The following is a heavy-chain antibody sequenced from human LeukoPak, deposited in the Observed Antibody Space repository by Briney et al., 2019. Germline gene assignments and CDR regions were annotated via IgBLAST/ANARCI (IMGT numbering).Heavy chain of an antibody. CDR1: GFTFSNYG. D-gene: IGHD2-21*02. V-gene: IGHV3-23*01. J-gene: IGHJ4*02. CDR3: AKDPISLAYCGGDCYPTFFDY. Sequence: GGSLRLSCAASGFTFSNYGMSWVRQAPGKGLEWVSAISGTGGSTYYADSVKGRFTISRDNSKNTLYLQMNSLRAEDTAVYYCAKDPISLAYCGGDCYPTFFDYWGQGTLVTVSS. CDR2: ISGTGGST.